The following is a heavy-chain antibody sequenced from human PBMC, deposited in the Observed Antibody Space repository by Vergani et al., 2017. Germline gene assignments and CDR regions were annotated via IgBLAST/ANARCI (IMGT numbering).Heavy chain of an antibody. V-gene: IGHV3-23*04. Sequence: EVQLVESGGGLVQPGGSLRLSCVASGFTFSNSAMSWVRQTSGKGLEWVSAISGHGDRTYYADSVKGRFTISRDNSKNTVYLQMNSLKAEDRATYYCAREERSNTSPFVGDWGQGTLVTVSS. CDR2: ISGHGDRT. CDR3: AREERSNTSPFVGD. CDR1: GFTFSNSA. J-gene: IGHJ4*02. D-gene: IGHD2/OR15-2a*01.